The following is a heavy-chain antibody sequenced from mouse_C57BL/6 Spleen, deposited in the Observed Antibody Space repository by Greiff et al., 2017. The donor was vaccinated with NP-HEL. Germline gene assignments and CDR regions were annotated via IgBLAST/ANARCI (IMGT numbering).Heavy chain of an antibody. J-gene: IGHJ2*01. Sequence: EVQLQQSGPVLVKPGASVKMSCKASGYTFTDYYMNWVKQSHGKSLEWIGVINPYNGGTSYNQKFKGKATLTVDKSSSTAYMELNSLTSEDSAVYYCARSREGGTGGYFDYWGQGTTLTVSS. CDR3: ARSREGGTGGYFDY. D-gene: IGHD4-1*01. CDR2: INPYNGGT. CDR1: GYTFTDYY. V-gene: IGHV1-19*01.